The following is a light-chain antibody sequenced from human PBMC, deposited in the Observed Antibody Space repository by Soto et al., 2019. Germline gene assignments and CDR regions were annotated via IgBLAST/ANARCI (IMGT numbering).Light chain of an antibody. CDR3: GTWESYLSVGV. Sequence: QSVLTQPPSVSAAPGQTVTISCSGRGSNIGSNSVSWYQQVPGTAPKLLLYDNNKRPSGIPDRFSGSKSGTSATLGITGLQTADEAEYYCGTWESYLSVGVFGGGTKLTVL. CDR1: GSNIGSNS. J-gene: IGLJ2*01. V-gene: IGLV1-51*01. CDR2: DNN.